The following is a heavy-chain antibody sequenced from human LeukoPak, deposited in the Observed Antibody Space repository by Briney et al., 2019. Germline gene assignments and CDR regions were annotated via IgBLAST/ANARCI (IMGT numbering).Heavy chain of an antibody. Sequence: GWSLRLSCAASGFSFSNYAMSWVRQAPGKGLEWVSGISGGTGTPFYADSVKGRFTISRDNSKNTLYLQMSSLRGEDTAVYYCAKRRTTVITMDYFDYWGQGTLVTVSS. CDR3: AKRRTTVITMDYFDY. CDR1: GFSFSNYA. V-gene: IGHV3-23*01. D-gene: IGHD4-17*01. CDR2: ISGGTGTP. J-gene: IGHJ4*02.